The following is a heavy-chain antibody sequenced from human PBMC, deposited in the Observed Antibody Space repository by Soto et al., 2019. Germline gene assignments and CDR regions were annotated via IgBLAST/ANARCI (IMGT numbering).Heavy chain of an antibody. D-gene: IGHD4-17*01. J-gene: IGHJ3*01. Sequence: QVQLVQSGAEVKKPGSSVKVSCKASGGTFSSYAISWVRQAPGQGLEWMGGIIPIFGTANYAQKFQGRVTITADESTSTAYRELSSLRSEDTAVYYGAREGLPYRDPRDAFDFWAQGTMMTVSS. CDR2: IIPIFGTA. CDR3: AREGLPYRDPRDAFDF. CDR1: GGTFSSYA. V-gene: IGHV1-69*01.